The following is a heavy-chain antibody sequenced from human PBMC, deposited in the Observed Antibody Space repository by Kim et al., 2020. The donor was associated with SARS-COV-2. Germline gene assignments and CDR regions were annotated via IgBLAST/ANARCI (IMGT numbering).Heavy chain of an antibody. Sequence: GGSLRLSCAASGFTFSSYGMHWVRQAPGKGLEWVAVIWYDGSNKYYADSVKGRFTISRDNSKNTLSLQMNSLRAEDTAVYYCASNSSSPMYYYYGMEVWGQRTTVTVLS. V-gene: IGHV3-33*08. CDR1: GFTFSSYG. CDR3: ASNSSSPMYYYYGMEV. CDR2: IWYDGSNK. D-gene: IGHD6-13*01. J-gene: IGHJ6*01.